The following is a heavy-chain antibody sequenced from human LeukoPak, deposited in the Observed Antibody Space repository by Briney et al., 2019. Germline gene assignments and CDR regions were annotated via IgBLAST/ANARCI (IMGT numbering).Heavy chain of an antibody. V-gene: IGHV4-39*01. CDR1: GGSISSGSYY. CDR2: IYYSGSI. CDR3: ARLTIFGPVIID. J-gene: IGHJ4*02. D-gene: IGHD3/OR15-3a*01. Sequence: SETLSLTCTVSGGSISSGSYYWGWIRQPPGRGLKWIGSIYYSGSIYYNPSLKSRVTISVDTSKNQFSLKLSSVTAADTAVYYCARLTIFGPVIIDWGQGTLVTVSS.